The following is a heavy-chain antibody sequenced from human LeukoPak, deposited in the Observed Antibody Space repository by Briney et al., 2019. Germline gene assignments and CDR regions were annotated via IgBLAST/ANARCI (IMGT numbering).Heavy chain of an antibody. J-gene: IGHJ5*02. CDR2: INPNSGGT. Sequence: GASVKVSCKASGYTFTGYYMHWVRQAPGQGLEWMGWINPNSGGTNYAQKFQGRVTMTRDTSISTAYMELSRLRSDDTAVYYCARDRWIGTMVRGSPSTWGQGTLVTVSS. CDR1: GYTFTGYY. D-gene: IGHD3-10*01. V-gene: IGHV1-2*02. CDR3: ARDRWIGTMVRGSPST.